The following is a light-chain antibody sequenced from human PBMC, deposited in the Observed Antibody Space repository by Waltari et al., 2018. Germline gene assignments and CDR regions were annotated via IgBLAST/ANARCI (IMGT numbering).Light chain of an antibody. Sequence: DIQMTQSPSTLSASVGDRVTITCRASQSTSGYLACYQQKPGKAPNRLIYRTSTLESGVPSMFSGSASVTECTLTISSLQPDDFATYYCQQYNSYSTFGQGTKVEI. CDR2: RTS. CDR3: QQYNSYST. J-gene: IGKJ1*01. CDR1: QSTSGY. V-gene: IGKV1-5*03.